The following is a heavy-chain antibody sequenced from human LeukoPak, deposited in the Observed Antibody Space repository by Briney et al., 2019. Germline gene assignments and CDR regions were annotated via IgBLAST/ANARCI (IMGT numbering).Heavy chain of an antibody. CDR1: GYTFIGYY. V-gene: IGHV1-2*02. CDR2: IDPNSGGT. Sequence: ASVKVSCKASGYTFIGYYIHWVRQAPGQGLEWMGWIDPNSGGTYFAQKFQGRVTMTRDTSISTAYMELSRLRSDDTAVYYCAKAHTIRATDYWGQGTLVIVSS. CDR3: AKAHTIRATDY. J-gene: IGHJ4*02. D-gene: IGHD5-24*01.